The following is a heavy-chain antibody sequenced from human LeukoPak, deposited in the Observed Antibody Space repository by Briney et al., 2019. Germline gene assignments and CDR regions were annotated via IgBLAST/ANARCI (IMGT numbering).Heavy chain of an antibody. CDR1: GGSISSSSYY. CDR2: IYYSGST. Sequence: SETLSLTCTVSGGSISSSSYYWGWIRQPPGKGLEWIGSIYYSGSTNYNPSLKSRVTISVDTSKNQFSLNLSSVTAADTAVYYCARGKPDAYNSDYFDYWGQGTLVTVSS. D-gene: IGHD5-24*01. J-gene: IGHJ4*02. V-gene: IGHV4-39*07. CDR3: ARGKPDAYNSDYFDY.